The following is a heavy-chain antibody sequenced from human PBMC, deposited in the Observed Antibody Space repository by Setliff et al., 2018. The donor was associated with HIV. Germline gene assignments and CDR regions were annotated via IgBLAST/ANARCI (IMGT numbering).Heavy chain of an antibody. Sequence: GGSLRLSCAVSGFMFNNYWMSWVRQAPGKGLEWVANINQDGSGKYYGDSVRDRFTISRDNAKNSLYLQMNSLGAEDTAVYYCTKNLYSSRWSPLDYWGQGTLVTVSS. CDR3: TKNLYSSRWSPLDY. CDR2: INQDGSGK. CDR1: GFMFNNYW. V-gene: IGHV3-7*01. J-gene: IGHJ4*02. D-gene: IGHD6-13*01.